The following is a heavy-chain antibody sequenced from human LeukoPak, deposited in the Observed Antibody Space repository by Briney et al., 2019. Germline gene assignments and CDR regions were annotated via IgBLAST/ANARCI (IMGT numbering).Heavy chain of an antibody. CDR2: ISYDGSNK. Sequence: PGGSLRLSCAASGFTFSSYAMHWVRQAPGKGLEWVAVISYDGSNKYYADSVKGRFTISRDNSKNTLYLQMNSLRAEDTAVYYCAREFIYSSGYCGAFDIWGQGTMVTVSS. V-gene: IGHV3-30*04. D-gene: IGHD3-22*01. CDR1: GFTFSSYA. CDR3: AREFIYSSGYCGAFDI. J-gene: IGHJ3*02.